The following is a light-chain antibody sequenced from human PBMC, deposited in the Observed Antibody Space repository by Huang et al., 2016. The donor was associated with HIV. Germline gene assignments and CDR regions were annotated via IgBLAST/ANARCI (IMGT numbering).Light chain of an antibody. CDR3: QQYYNYPIT. V-gene: IGKV1-8*01. Sequence: AIRITQSPSSVSASTGDRVTIACRASQDISSYLAWYQQKPGKAPNLLIYATSTLQSGGPSRFSCSGSGTNFTLTISCLQSEDFATYYCQQYYNYPITFGQGTRLDIK. CDR2: ATS. CDR1: QDISSY. J-gene: IGKJ5*01.